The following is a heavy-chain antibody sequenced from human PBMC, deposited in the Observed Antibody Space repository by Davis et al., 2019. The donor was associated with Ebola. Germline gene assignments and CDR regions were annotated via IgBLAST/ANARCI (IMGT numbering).Heavy chain of an antibody. CDR3: ARVSFFHKKIAV. D-gene: IGHD6-19*01. CDR1: GGSISSSNW. V-gene: IGHV4-4*02. CDR2: IYHSGST. J-gene: IGHJ4*02. Sequence: SETLSLTCALSGGSISSSNWWSWVRQPPGKGLEWIGEIYHSGSTNYNPSLKSRVTISVDTSKNQFSLKLSSVTAADTAVYYCARVSFFHKKIAVWGQGTLVTVSS.